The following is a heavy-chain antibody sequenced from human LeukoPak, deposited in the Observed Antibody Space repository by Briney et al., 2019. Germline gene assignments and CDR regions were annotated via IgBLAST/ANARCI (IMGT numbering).Heavy chain of an antibody. CDR1: GGSFSGYY. J-gene: IGHJ3*02. V-gene: IGHV4-34*12. CDR3: AKSNGYGLIDI. CDR2: IFYTGST. D-gene: IGHD3-10*01. Sequence: MSSETLSLTCAVYGGSFSGYYWSWIRQPPGKALEWIGNIFYTGSTYYSPSLKSRVTISLDTSRNQFSLRLNSVTAADTAVYYCAKSNGYGLIDIWGQGTMVTVSS.